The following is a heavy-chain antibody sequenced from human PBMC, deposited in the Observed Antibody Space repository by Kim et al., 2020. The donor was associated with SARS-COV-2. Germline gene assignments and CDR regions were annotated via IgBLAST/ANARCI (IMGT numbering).Heavy chain of an antibody. Sequence: GGSLRLSCAASGFTFTTYAIHWVRQAPGKGLEWVEVISYDGNNKYYADSVRGRFTISRDNSKNTLYLQMKSLRAEDTAVYYCAKEGRALFGVITQNGVDVWGQGTTVTVSS. CDR2: ISYDGNNK. J-gene: IGHJ6*02. CDR1: GFTFTTYA. CDR3: AKEGRALFGVITQNGVDV. V-gene: IGHV3-30-3*01. D-gene: IGHD3-3*01.